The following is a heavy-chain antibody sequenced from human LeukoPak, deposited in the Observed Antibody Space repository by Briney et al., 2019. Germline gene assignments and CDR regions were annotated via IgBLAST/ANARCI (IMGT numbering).Heavy chain of an antibody. CDR3: ARNGDIAARSNWFDP. CDR1: GGSISSSSYY. J-gene: IGHJ5*02. CDR2: IYYSGST. Sequence: SESLCLTCTVSGGSISSSSYYWDWIRQPPGKGLEWIESIYYSGSTYYNPSLKSRVTISVDTSKNQFSLKLSSVTAADTAVYYCARNGDIAARSNWFDPWGQGTLVTVSS. D-gene: IGHD6-6*01. V-gene: IGHV4-39*07.